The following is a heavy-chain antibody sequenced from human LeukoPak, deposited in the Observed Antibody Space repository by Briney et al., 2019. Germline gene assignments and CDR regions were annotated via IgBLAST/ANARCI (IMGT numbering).Heavy chain of an antibody. V-gene: IGHV6-1*01. Sequence: SQTLSLTCAISGDSVSSNSAAWNWIRQSPSRGLEWLGRTYYRSKWYNDYAVSVKSRITINPDTSKNQFSLQLNSVTPEDTAVYYCARETTTTYYYYYYMDVWGKGTTVTISS. J-gene: IGHJ6*03. CDR2: TYYRSKWYN. CDR1: GDSVSSNSAA. CDR3: ARETTTTYYYYYYMDV. D-gene: IGHD1-7*01.